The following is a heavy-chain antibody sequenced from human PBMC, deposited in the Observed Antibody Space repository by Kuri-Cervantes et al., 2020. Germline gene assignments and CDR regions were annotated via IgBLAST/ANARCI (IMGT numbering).Heavy chain of an antibody. J-gene: IGHJ6*03. CDR3: ARDWSGVTTDYYYYMDV. CDR1: GYTFTSYA. V-gene: IGHV1-69*13. CDR2: IIPIFGTA. D-gene: IGHD4-11*01. Sequence: SVKVSCKASGYTFTSYAISWVRQAPGQGLEWMGGIIPIFGTANYAQKFQGRVTITADESTSTAYMELSSLRSEDTAVYYCARDWSGVTTDYYYYMDVWGKGTTVTVSS.